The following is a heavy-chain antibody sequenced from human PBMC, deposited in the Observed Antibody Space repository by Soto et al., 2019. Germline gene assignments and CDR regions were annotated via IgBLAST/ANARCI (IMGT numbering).Heavy chain of an antibody. V-gene: IGHV1-18*01. J-gene: IGHJ6*02. CDR2: FNAFNGNT. CDR3: ARVGDSSGWGGARGMDV. CDR1: GYTFTSYS. D-gene: IGHD6-19*01. Sequence: QVQLVQSGAEVKTPGASVKVSCKASGYTFTSYSISWMRQAPGQGLEWMGWFNAFNGNTNYAPQLQGGVTMPVDITMSIVSMELRSLISGEAPVYYCARVGDSSGWGGARGMDVWGQGTTCIVSS.